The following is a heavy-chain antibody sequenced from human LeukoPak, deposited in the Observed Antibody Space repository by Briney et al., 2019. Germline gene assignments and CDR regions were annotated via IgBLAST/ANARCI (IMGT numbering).Heavy chain of an antibody. CDR3: ARDPANGYDLDY. Sequence: PGGSLRLSCAASGFTFSSYSMNWVRQAPGKGLEWVSSISSSSSYIYYADSVKGRFTISRDNFKNSLYLQMNSLRAEDTAVYYCARDPANGYDLDYWGQGTLVTVSS. J-gene: IGHJ4*02. CDR2: ISSSSSYI. CDR1: GFTFSSYS. V-gene: IGHV3-21*04. D-gene: IGHD2-8*01.